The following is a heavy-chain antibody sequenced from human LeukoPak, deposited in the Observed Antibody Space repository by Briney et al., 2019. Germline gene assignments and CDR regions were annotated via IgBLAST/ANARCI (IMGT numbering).Heavy chain of an antibody. V-gene: IGHV3-21*01. CDR2: ISVRSNYI. D-gene: IGHD3-22*01. CDR1: GYTFSSYS. CDR3: VRLRRNSDTSGFYYYSDY. J-gene: IGHJ4*02. Sequence: GGSLRLSCAASGYTFSSYSIYWVRQAPGKGLEWVSSISVRSNYIYYADSVRGRFSISRDDARDSLYLQMNSLRAEDTAVYYCVRLRRNSDTSGFYYYSDYWGQGTLVTVSS.